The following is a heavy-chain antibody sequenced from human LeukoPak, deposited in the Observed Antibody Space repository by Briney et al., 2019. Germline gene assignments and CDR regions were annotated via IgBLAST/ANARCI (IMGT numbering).Heavy chain of an antibody. J-gene: IGHJ3*02. Sequence: GESLKISCKGSGYSFTSYWIGWVRQMPGKGLEWMGIIYPGDSDTRYSPSFQGQVTISADKPISTAYLQWSSLKASDTAMYYCARHRGLGYCSSTSCYDAFDIWGQGTMVTVSS. CDR2: IYPGDSDT. CDR1: GYSFTSYW. V-gene: IGHV5-51*01. CDR3: ARHRGLGYCSSTSCYDAFDI. D-gene: IGHD2-2*01.